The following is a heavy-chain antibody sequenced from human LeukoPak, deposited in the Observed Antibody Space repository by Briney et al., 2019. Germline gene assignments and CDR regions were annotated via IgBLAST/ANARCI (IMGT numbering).Heavy chain of an antibody. CDR2: INPSGGST. V-gene: IGHV1-46*01. D-gene: IGHD4-17*01. CDR3: AIHPTVTTSGDY. CDR1: GYTFTSYY. J-gene: IGHJ4*02. Sequence: GASVKVSCKASGYTFTSYYMHWVRQAPGQGLEWMGIINPSGGSTSYAQKFQGRVTMTRDTSTSTVYMELSSLRSEDTAVYYCAIHPTVTTSGDYWGQGTLVTVSS.